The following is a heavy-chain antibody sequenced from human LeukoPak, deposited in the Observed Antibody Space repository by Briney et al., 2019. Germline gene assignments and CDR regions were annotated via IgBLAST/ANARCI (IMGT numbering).Heavy chain of an antibody. CDR1: GFTFSNAW. CDR2: IKSKPVGETT. D-gene: IGHD2-21*02. CDR3: TTCGGDCYFNY. V-gene: IGHV3-15*01. J-gene: IGHJ4*02. Sequence: GGSLRLSCAASGFTFSNAWMNWVRQAPGKGLEWVGRIKSKPVGETTSYAAPVIGRFTISRDDSRNTVYLQRNSLKTEDTALYYCTTCGGDCYFNYWGQGTLVTVSS.